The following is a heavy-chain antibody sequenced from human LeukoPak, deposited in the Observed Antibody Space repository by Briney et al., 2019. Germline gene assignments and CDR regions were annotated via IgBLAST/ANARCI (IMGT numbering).Heavy chain of an antibody. Sequence: GGSLRLSCAASGFTFSSYAMSWVRQAPGKGLEWVSAIRGSGGSTYYADSVKGRFTISRDNSKNTLYLQMNSLRAEDTAVYYCAKERWDYDILTGYPNYFDYWGQGTLVTVSS. D-gene: IGHD3-9*01. V-gene: IGHV3-23*01. CDR2: IRGSGGST. J-gene: IGHJ4*02. CDR1: GFTFSSYA. CDR3: AKERWDYDILTGYPNYFDY.